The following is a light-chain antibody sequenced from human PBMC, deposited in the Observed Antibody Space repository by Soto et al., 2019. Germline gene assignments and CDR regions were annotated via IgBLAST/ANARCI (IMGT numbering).Light chain of an antibody. Sequence: DIQMTQSPSILSASIGDRVTITCRASQKIGRWLAWYQQKPGTAPTLLVYATTDVENGVSERLSGSGSGTEFILSINSLRAGDFATYYCQQYSSNPTFGQGTKLQMK. CDR2: ATT. J-gene: IGKJ2*01. CDR1: QKIGRW. CDR3: QQYSSNPT. V-gene: IGKV1-5*03.